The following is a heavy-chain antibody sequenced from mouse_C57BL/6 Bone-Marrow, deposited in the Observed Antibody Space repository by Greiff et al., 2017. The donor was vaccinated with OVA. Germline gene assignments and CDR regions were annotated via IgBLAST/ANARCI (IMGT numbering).Heavy chain of an antibody. Sequence: VQLQQSGPELVKPGASVKISCKASGYSFTGYYMNWVKQSPEKSLEWIGEINPSTGGTTYNQKFKAKATLTVDKSSSTAYMQLKRLTSEDSAVYYCTRTWLLPFAYWGKGTLVTVSA. CDR1: GYSFTGYY. D-gene: IGHD2-3*01. CDR3: TRTWLLPFAY. V-gene: IGHV1-42*01. CDR2: INPSTGGT. J-gene: IGHJ3*01.